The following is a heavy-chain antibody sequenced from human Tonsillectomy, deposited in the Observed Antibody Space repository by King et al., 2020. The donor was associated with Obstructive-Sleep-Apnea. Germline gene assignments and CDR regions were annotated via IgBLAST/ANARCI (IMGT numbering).Heavy chain of an antibody. D-gene: IGHD1-26*01. CDR3: AKDEKWELPTGSSESATRGHYFDY. Sequence: VQLVESGGGVVQPGRSLRLSCAASGFTFSSYAMHWVRQAPGKGLEWVAVISYDGSNEYYADSVKGRFTISRDKSKNTLYLQMNSLRVEDTAVYYCAKDEKWELPTGSSESATRGHYFDYWGQGILVTVSS. CDR2: ISYDGSNE. J-gene: IGHJ4*02. CDR1: GFTFSSYA. V-gene: IGHV3-30-3*01.